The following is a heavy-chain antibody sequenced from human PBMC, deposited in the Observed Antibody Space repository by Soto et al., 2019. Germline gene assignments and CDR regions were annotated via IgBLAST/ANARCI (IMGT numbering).Heavy chain of an antibody. V-gene: IGHV1-8*01. D-gene: IGHD2-2*02. CDR1: GYSFTNYD. CDR3: ARDTDGAIEL. J-gene: IGHJ2*01. Sequence: QVQLVQSGAEVKKPGASVKVSCKASGYSFTNYDMKWVRQAPGQGPEGMGWMNPNSAKTGYAQKVRGRVTMTMNISISTAYMELSSLSSEDTAVYYCARDTDGAIELWGRGTLVTVSS. CDR2: MNPNSAKT.